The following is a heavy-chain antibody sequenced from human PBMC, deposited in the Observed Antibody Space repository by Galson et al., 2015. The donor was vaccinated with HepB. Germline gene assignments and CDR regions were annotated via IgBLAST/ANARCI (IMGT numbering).Heavy chain of an antibody. CDR1: GYSLTELS. Sequence: SVKVSCKVSGYSLTELSMHWVRQAPGRGLEWMGGFDPDDAEKIYAQRFQGRATVTEDTSTDTVYMDLNSLTSEDTAVYYCATHYGDFYSPRHFDLWGRGTLVTVSS. D-gene: IGHD4-17*01. V-gene: IGHV1-24*01. CDR2: FDPDDAEK. J-gene: IGHJ2*01. CDR3: ATHYGDFYSPRHFDL.